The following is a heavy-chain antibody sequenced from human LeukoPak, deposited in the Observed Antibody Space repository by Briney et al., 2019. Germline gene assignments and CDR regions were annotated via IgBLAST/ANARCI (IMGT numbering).Heavy chain of an antibody. V-gene: IGHV3-23*01. CDR1: GVTFNSYD. CDR2: ITHNGGAT. CDR3: AKRGPETLSRGFHV. D-gene: IGHD1-14*01. J-gene: IGHJ3*01. Sequence: GGSLRLSCAACGVTFNSYDMSWVRQPPGEGLQWVSSITHNGGATYYADSLKGRFTISRDNSKSTLYLQMNSLRAEDTAVYYCAKRGPETLSRGFHVWGPGTMVTVSS.